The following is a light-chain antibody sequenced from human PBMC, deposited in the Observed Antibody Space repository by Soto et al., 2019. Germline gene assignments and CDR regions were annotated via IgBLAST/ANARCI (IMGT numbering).Light chain of an antibody. Sequence: DIVMTQSPESLAVSLGERATINCKSSQSVLYSSNNKNYLAWYQQKPGQPPKVLIYWASTRESGVPDRFSGSGCGTDFTLTISSLWPEDVAVYYCQQYYSTPFTFGPGTKVDFK. V-gene: IGKV4-1*01. CDR3: QQYYSTPFT. J-gene: IGKJ3*01. CDR1: QSVLYSSNNKNY. CDR2: WAS.